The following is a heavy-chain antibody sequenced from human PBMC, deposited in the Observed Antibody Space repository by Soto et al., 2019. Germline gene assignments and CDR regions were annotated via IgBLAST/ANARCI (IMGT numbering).Heavy chain of an antibody. CDR1: GFTFSSYS. J-gene: IGHJ4*02. CDR2: ISSSSSPI. D-gene: IGHD6-19*01. CDR3: ARAGYSSGWSTNFDN. V-gene: IGHV3-48*01. Sequence: GGSLRLSCAASGFTFSSYSMNWVRQAPEKGLQWVSYISSSSSPIYYADSVKGRFTISRDNAKNSLYLQMNSLRAEDTSVYYCARAGYSSGWSTNFDNWGQGTLVTVSS.